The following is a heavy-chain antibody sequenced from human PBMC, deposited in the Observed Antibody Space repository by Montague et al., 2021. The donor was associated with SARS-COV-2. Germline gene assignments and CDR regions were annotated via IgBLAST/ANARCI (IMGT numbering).Heavy chain of an antibody. CDR1: GFTFSSYS. CDR2: ISSSSSYI. Sequence: SLRLSCAASGFTFSSYSTNWVRQAPGKGLEWVSSISSSSSYIYYADSVKGRFTISRDNAKNSLYLQMNSLRAEDTAVYYCARDRYYDILTGYWEFDPWGQGTLVTVSS. D-gene: IGHD3-9*01. J-gene: IGHJ5*02. CDR3: ARDRYYDILTGYWEFDP. V-gene: IGHV3-21*01.